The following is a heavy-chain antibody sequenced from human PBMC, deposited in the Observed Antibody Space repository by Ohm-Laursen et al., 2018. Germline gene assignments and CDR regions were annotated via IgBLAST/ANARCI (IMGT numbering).Heavy chain of an antibody. D-gene: IGHD6-6*01. V-gene: IGHV3-7*01. CDR3: VRDRRGGSIELRA. CDR2: INQDGSEK. Sequence: SLRLSCAATGFTFSSYGMHWVRQAPGKGLESVASINQDGSEKYFVDSVRGRFTISRDNAKNSLYLQMNSLRAEGTAVYYCVRDRRGGSIELRAGGQGALVTVSS. J-gene: IGHJ4*02. CDR1: GFTFSSYG.